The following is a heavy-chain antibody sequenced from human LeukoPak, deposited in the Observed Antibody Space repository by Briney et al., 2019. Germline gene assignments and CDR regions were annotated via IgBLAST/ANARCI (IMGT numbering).Heavy chain of an antibody. CDR2: INHSGST. Sequence: SETLSLTCAVYGGSFSGYYWSWIRQPPGKGLEWIGEINHSGSTNCNPSLQSRVTISVDTSKNQFSLKLSSVTAADTAVYYCARQRLRYFDWLLYRVRALYGMDVWGQGTTVTVSS. D-gene: IGHD3-9*01. CDR3: ARQRLRYFDWLLYRVRALYGMDV. CDR1: GGSFSGYY. J-gene: IGHJ6*02. V-gene: IGHV4-34*01.